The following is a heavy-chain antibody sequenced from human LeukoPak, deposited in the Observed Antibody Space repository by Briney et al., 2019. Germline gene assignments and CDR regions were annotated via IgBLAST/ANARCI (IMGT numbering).Heavy chain of an antibody. CDR1: GFTFSSYS. J-gene: IGHJ4*02. Sequence: PGGSLRLSCAASGFTFSSYSMNWVRQAPGKGLEWVSSISSSSSYIYYADSVKGRFTISRDNAKNSLYLQMNSLRAEDTAVYYCAKPPFVALIDSSSWYDYWGQGTLVTVSS. V-gene: IGHV3-21*04. CDR2: ISSSSSYI. D-gene: IGHD6-13*01. CDR3: AKPPFVALIDSSSWYDY.